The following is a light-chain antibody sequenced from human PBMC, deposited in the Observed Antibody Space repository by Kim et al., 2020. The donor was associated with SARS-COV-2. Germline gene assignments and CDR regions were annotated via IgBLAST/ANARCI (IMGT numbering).Light chain of an antibody. Sequence: QAVVTQSPSASASLGASVKLTCTLSSGHSSYAIARFLMKFNSFASHSRGDGIPDRFSGSSSGAERYLTISSPLSEDESDYYCQTWGTGIQFGGGTQL. J-gene: IGLJ2*01. CDR2: FNSFASH. CDR3: QTWGTGIQ. CDR1: SGHSSYA. V-gene: IGLV4-69*02.